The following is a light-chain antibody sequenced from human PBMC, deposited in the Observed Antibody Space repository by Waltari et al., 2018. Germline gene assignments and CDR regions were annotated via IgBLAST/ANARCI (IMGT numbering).Light chain of an antibody. Sequence: QSALTQPASVSGSPGQALTISCTGTNSDIGSYNYVPWYQQYHGKAPKLMIFDVTRWPSGVSHRFSGSKSCNTASLTISGLQAEDEADYFCAAYTSTNTVIFGGGTKVTVL. V-gene: IGLV2-14*01. CDR2: DVT. CDR1: NSDIGSYNY. J-gene: IGLJ2*01. CDR3: AAYTSTNTVI.